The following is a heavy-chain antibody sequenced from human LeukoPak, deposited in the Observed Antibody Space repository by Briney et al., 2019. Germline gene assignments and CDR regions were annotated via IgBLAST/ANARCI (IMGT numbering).Heavy chain of an antibody. Sequence: GGSLRLTCAASGITVNSNYMIWVRQAPGKGLEWLSVIYSGGTTYYADSVKGRFTISRDNAKNSLYLQMNSLRAEDTAVYYCARGGKAAAGGDWGQGTLVTVSS. CDR1: GITVNSNY. J-gene: IGHJ4*02. D-gene: IGHD6-13*01. V-gene: IGHV3-53*01. CDR2: IYSGGTT. CDR3: ARGGKAAAGGD.